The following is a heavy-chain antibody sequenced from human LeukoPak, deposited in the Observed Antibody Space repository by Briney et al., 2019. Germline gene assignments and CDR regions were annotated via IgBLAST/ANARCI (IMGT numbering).Heavy chain of an antibody. CDR1: GYTLTELS. J-gene: IGHJ6*04. V-gene: IGHV1-24*01. CDR3: ATGGGICSSTSCRPYYYGMGV. CDR2: FDPEDGET. D-gene: IGHD2-2*01. Sequence: ASVKVSCKVSGYTLTELSMHWVRQAPGKGLEWMGGFDPEDGETIYAQKFQGRVTMTEDTSTDTAYMELSSLRSEDTAVYYCATGGGICSSTSCRPYYYGMGVWGKGTTVTVSS.